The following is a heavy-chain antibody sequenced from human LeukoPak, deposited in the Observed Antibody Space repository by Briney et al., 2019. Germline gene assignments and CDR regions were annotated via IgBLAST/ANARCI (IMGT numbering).Heavy chain of an antibody. CDR3: ARETAAVEHLDY. J-gene: IGHJ4*02. V-gene: IGHV3-21*01. CDR2: ISSSSSYI. CDR1: GFTFSDYW. Sequence: GGSLRLSCAASGFTFSDYWTDWVRQAPGKGLEWVSSISSSSSYIYYADSVKGRFTISRDNAKNSLYLQMNSLRAEDTAVYYCARETAAVEHLDYWGQGTLVTVSS. D-gene: IGHD6-13*01.